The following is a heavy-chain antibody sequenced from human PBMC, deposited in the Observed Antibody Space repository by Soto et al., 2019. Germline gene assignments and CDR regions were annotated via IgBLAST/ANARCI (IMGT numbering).Heavy chain of an antibody. Sequence: QVQLQESGPGLVKPSQTLSLTCTVSGGSISSGDSYWCWIRQPPGKGLEWIGYIYYSGSTYYNTALKSRVTISVDTSKKQFSLKLSSVTAAVTAVYSCARNSYGYTFYDDWGQGTLVTVSS. CDR1: GGSISSGDSY. J-gene: IGHJ4*02. D-gene: IGHD5-18*01. V-gene: IGHV4-30-4*01. CDR3: ARNSYGYTFYDD. CDR2: IYYSGST.